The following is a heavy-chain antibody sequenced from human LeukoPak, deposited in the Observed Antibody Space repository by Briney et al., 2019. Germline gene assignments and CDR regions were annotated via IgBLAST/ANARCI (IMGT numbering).Heavy chain of an antibody. CDR2: IYYSGST. CDR1: GGSISSYY. CDR3: ARDVGMMGPYDSSGYYPY. V-gene: IGHV4-59*12. D-gene: IGHD3-22*01. J-gene: IGHJ4*02. Sequence: SEALSLTCTVSGGSISSYYWSWIRQPPGKGLEWIGYIYYSGSTNYNPSLKSRVTISVDTSKNQFSLKLSSVTAADTAVYYCARDVGMMGPYDSSGYYPYWGQGTLVTVSS.